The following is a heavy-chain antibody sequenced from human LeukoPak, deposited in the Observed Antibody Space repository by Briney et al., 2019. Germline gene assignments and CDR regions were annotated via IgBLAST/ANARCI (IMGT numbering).Heavy chain of an antibody. CDR3: ATALGYSYGFDY. CDR2: FDPEDGET. Sequence: ASVKVSCKVSEYTLTELSMHWVRQAPGKGLEWMGGFDPEDGETIYAQKFQGRVTMTEDTSTDTAYMELSSLRSEDTAVYYCATALGYSYGFDYWGQGTLVTVSS. D-gene: IGHD5-18*01. V-gene: IGHV1-24*01. CDR1: EYTLTELS. J-gene: IGHJ4*02.